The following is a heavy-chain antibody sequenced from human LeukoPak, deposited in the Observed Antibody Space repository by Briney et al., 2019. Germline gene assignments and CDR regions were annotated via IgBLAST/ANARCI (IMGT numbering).Heavy chain of an antibody. CDR2: IRYDGSNK. J-gene: IGHJ6*03. V-gene: IGHV3-30*02. CDR1: GFTFSSYS. Sequence: SGGSLRLSCAASGFTFSSYSMHWVRQAPGKGLEWVAFIRYDGSNKYYADSVKGRSTISRDNSKNTLYLQMNSLRAEDTAVYYCAKWTVSVASHYGSGSFYYYYMDVWGKGTTVTVSS. CDR3: AKWTVSVASHYGSGSFYYYYMDV. D-gene: IGHD3-10*01.